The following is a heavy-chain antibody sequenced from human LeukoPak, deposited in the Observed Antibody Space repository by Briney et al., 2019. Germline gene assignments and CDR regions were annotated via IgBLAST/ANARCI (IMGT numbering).Heavy chain of an antibody. CDR3: AKDRPNYYGSNGHYYRRDGDY. CDR1: GFTFSIYA. J-gene: IGHJ4*02. Sequence: GGSLRLSCAASGFTFSIYATSWVRQAPGKGLQWVSSITSSGDGTYYADSVKGRFTISGDNSENMLYLQMNSLRVEDTAVYFCAKDRPNYYGSNGHYYRRDGDYWGQGTLVTVSS. V-gene: IGHV3-23*01. D-gene: IGHD3-22*01. CDR2: ITSSGDGT.